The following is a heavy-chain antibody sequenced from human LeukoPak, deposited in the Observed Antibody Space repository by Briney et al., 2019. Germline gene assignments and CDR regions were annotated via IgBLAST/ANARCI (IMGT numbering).Heavy chain of an antibody. CDR1: GFTFSSYW. J-gene: IGHJ4*02. V-gene: IGHV3-7*03. CDR3: ARDKGSDEGFKFDY. Sequence: GGSLRLSCAASGFTFSSYWMSWVRQVPGRGLEWVANIKQDGSEKYYVDSVKGRFTISRDNAKNSLYLQMNSLRAEDTAVFFCARDKGSDEGFKFDYWGKGTLVTVSS. CDR2: IKQDGSEK.